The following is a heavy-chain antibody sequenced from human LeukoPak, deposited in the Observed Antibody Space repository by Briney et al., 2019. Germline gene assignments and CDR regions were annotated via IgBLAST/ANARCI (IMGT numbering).Heavy chain of an antibody. J-gene: IGHJ3*02. Sequence: GGSLRLSCAASGFTVSSNYMSWVRQAPGQGLEWVSVIYSGGSTYYADSVKGRFTISRDISKNTVYLQMNSLRAEDTAVYYCARVSGELNWGTFDIWGQGTMVTVSS. CDR1: GFTVSSNY. V-gene: IGHV3-53*01. CDR2: IYSGGST. CDR3: ARVSGELNWGTFDI. D-gene: IGHD1-26*01.